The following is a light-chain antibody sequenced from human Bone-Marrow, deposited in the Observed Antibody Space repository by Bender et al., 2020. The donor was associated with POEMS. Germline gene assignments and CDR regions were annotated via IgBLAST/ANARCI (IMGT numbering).Light chain of an antibody. Sequence: QSVLTQPPSVSAAPGQKVTISCSGSNSNTGSGYDINWYQHLPGTAPKLLIYGYNNRPSGVPDRFSGSKSGNTASLTISGLQAEDEADYYCCSYAGTYEVFGGGTKLTVL. CDR3: CSYAGTYEV. V-gene: IGLV1-40*01. J-gene: IGLJ3*02. CDR1: NSNTGSGYD. CDR2: GYN.